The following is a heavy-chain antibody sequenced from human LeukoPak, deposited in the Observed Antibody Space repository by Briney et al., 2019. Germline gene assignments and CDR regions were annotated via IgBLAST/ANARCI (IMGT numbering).Heavy chain of an antibody. D-gene: IGHD4-23*01. CDR1: GYTFTGYY. V-gene: IGHV1-2*02. Sequence: ASVKVSCKASGYTFTGYYMHWVRQAPGQGLEWMGWINPNSGGTNYAQKFQGRVTMTRDTSISTAYMELNRLRSDDTAVYYCARDVGGNSAVDYWGQGTLVTVSS. CDR3: ARDVGGNSAVDY. J-gene: IGHJ4*02. CDR2: INPNSGGT.